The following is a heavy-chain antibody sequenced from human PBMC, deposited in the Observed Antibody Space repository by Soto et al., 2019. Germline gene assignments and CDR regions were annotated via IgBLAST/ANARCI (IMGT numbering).Heavy chain of an antibody. Sequence: EVQLVESGGGLAQPGRSLRLSCAASGFTFDDYAMHWVRQAPGKGLEWVSGINWNSNTIDYADSVKGRFTISRDNAKNSLYLQMNSLRTEHTAFYYCAKYQYRSGWLMHRFDIWGQGTIVTVSS. CDR3: AKYQYRSGWLMHRFDI. V-gene: IGHV3-9*01. J-gene: IGHJ3*02. D-gene: IGHD6-19*01. CDR1: GFTFDDYA. CDR2: INWNSNTI.